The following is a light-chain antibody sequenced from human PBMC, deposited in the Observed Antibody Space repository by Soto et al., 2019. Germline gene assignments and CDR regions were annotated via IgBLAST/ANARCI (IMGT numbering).Light chain of an antibody. J-gene: IGKJ1*01. CDR1: QSVTNNY. CDR2: GAS. V-gene: IGKV3-20*01. CDR3: KYYATPPRT. Sequence: EIVLTQSPGTLSLSPGERATLSCRASQSVTNNYLAWYQQKPSQAPRRLNHGASRRATGIPDRFSGSGSGTDLTLTISRQEQEDFAVYFCKYYATPPRTFGQGTKVEIK.